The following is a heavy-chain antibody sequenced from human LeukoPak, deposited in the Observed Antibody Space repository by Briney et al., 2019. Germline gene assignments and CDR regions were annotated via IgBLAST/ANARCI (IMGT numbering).Heavy chain of an antibody. V-gene: IGHV4-59*01. Sequence: TPSETLSLTCTVSGGSISSYYWSWIRQPPGKGLEWIGYIYYSGSTNYNPSLKSRVTISVDTSKNQFSLKLSSVTAADTAVYYCARDQVHCSGGSCYYILDYWGQGTLVTVSS. J-gene: IGHJ4*02. CDR2: IYYSGST. CDR3: ARDQVHCSGGSCYYILDY. CDR1: GGSISSYY. D-gene: IGHD2-15*01.